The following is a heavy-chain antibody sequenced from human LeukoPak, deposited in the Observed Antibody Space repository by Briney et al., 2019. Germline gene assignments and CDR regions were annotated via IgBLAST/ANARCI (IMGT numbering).Heavy chain of an antibody. Sequence: GGSLRLSCAGSGFPFNNYWMAWVRQAPGKGLEWVANMKEDGGEINYEDSVKGRFTISRDNAKNSLDLQMNSLRVDDTAVYYCVRDRGYSTFDYWGQGTLVIVSS. CDR3: VRDRGYSTFDY. J-gene: IGHJ4*02. CDR1: GFPFNNYW. CDR2: MKEDGGEI. D-gene: IGHD4-23*01. V-gene: IGHV3-7*01.